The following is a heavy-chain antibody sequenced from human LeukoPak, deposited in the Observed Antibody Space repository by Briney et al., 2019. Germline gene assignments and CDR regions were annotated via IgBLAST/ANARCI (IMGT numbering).Heavy chain of an antibody. CDR2: ISGSGGST. Sequence: GGSLRLSCAASGFTFSSYAMTWVRQAPGKGLEWVSAISGSGGSTYYADSVKGRFTISRDNSKNTLYLQMSSLTAEDTAVYYCAKDLYYYDSSGYYPTSFDYWGQGTLVTVSS. CDR3: AKDLYYYDSSGYYPTSFDY. J-gene: IGHJ4*02. V-gene: IGHV3-23*01. CDR1: GFTFSSYA. D-gene: IGHD3-22*01.